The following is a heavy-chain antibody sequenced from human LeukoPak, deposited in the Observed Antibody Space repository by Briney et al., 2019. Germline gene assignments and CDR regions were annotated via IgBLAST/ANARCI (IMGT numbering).Heavy chain of an antibody. CDR3: AAVTTLGSSWDY. Sequence: GGSLRLSCAASGFTFSSYAMSWVRQAPGKGLEWVSAISGSGANTYYADSVKGRFTISRDNSKNTLYLQMNSLRAEDTAVYYCAAVTTLGSSWDYWGQGTLVTVSS. CDR1: GFTFSSYA. CDR2: ISGSGANT. D-gene: IGHD4-23*01. V-gene: IGHV3-23*01. J-gene: IGHJ4*02.